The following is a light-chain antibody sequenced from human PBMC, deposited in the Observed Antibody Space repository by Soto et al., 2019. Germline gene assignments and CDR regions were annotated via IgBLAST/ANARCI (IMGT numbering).Light chain of an antibody. CDR2: EVN. J-gene: IGLJ1*01. Sequence: QSVLTQPPSASGSPGQSVTISCTGTSSDVGDSDYVSWYQQHPGKAPKIMIYEVNKRPSGVPDRFSGSKSGNTASLTVSWLQADDEADYYCSSYAGGSYVFGTGTQLTVL. CDR3: SSYAGGSYV. CDR1: SSDVGDSDY. V-gene: IGLV2-8*01.